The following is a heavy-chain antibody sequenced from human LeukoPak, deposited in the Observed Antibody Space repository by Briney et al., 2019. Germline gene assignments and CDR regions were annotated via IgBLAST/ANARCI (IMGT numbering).Heavy chain of an antibody. CDR2: IYYSGST. Sequence: SETLSLTCTVSGGSISIYYWSWIRQPPGKGLEWIGYIYYSGSTNYNPSLKSRVTISLNTSKNQFSLKLSSVTAADTAVYYCARVRGYSYGDLFVEDAFDIWGQGTMVTVSP. CDR3: ARVRGYSYGDLFVEDAFDI. CDR1: GGSISIYY. D-gene: IGHD5-18*01. J-gene: IGHJ3*02. V-gene: IGHV4-59*01.